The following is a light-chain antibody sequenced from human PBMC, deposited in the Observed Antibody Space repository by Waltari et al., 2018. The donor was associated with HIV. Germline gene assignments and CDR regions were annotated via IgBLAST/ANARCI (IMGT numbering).Light chain of an antibody. V-gene: IGLV2-8*01. CDR1: SSAVGGYGY. Sequence: QSALTQPPSASGSPGQSLTITCTGTSSAVGGYGYVSWYQHHPGKVPRLIMYEGSKRPSGVPDRFSGFKSGNTASLTVSGLQAEDEADYYCTSYAGSGEYVFGTGTKVTVL. CDR3: TSYAGSGEYV. J-gene: IGLJ1*01. CDR2: EGS.